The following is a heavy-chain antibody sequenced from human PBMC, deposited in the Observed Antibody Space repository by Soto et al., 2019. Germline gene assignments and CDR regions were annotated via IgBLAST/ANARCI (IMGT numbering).Heavy chain of an antibody. V-gene: IGHV3-48*02. D-gene: IGHD1-26*01. CDR3: ARDDGGATPDY. CDR1: GFTFSTYG. Sequence: EVQLVESGGSLVQPGGSLRLSCAASGFTFSTYGMSWVRQAPGKGLEWVSYISDSSSTIYQAASVKGRFTISRDNAKNSLYLQMSSLRDEDTAVYYCARDDGGATPDYWGQGTLVTVSS. CDR2: ISDSSSTI. J-gene: IGHJ4*02.